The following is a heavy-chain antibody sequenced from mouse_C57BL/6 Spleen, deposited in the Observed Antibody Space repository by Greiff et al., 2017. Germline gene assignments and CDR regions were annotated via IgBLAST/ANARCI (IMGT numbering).Heavy chain of an antibody. CDR3: AEDQFAY. CDR1: GYSITSGYY. Sequence: VQLQQSGPGLVKPSQSLSLTCSVTGYSITSGYYWNWIRQFPGNKLEWMGYISYDGSNNYNPSLKNRISITRDPSKNQFFLKLNSVTTEDTATYYCAEDQFAYWGQGTLVTVSA. CDR2: ISYDGSN. V-gene: IGHV3-6*01. J-gene: IGHJ3*01.